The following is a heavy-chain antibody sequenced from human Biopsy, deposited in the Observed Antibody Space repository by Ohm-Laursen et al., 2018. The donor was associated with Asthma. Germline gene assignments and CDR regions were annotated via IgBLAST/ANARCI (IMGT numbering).Heavy chain of an antibody. CDR3: ARCQVGYSSGWSLLLKKIYYSGMDV. Sequence: ESSVKVSCKAPGGTFSNFAISWVRQAPGQGLEWLGGIMMVFGTTNYAQKFQGRVTITADESTSTAYMEVTSLRSEDTAIYYCARCQVGYSSGWSLLLKKIYYSGMDVWGQGTAVTVSS. J-gene: IGHJ6*02. CDR2: IMMVFGTT. CDR1: GGTFSNFA. V-gene: IGHV1-69*01. D-gene: IGHD6-19*01.